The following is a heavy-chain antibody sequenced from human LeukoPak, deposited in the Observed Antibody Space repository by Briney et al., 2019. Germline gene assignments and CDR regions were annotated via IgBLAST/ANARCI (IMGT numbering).Heavy chain of an antibody. Sequence: GRSLRLSCAASGFTFSSYAMYWVRQAPGKGLEWVAVISYDGSDKFYADSVKGRFTISRDSSKNTQYLQMNSLRPEGTAVYYCARARPSMWIDYWGQGTLVTVSS. CDR3: ARARPSMWIDY. CDR2: ISYDGSDK. CDR1: GFTFSSYA. D-gene: IGHD5-12*01. V-gene: IGHV3-30*04. J-gene: IGHJ4*02.